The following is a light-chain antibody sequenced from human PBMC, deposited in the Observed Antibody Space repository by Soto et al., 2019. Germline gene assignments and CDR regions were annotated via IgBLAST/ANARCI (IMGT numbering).Light chain of an antibody. CDR1: NSNIGRNT. CDR2: STT. Sequence: QSVLTQPPSASGTPGQRVTISCSGSNSNIGRNTVNWYRHLPGTAPKLLIYSTTQWPSGVPDRFSGSKSGNTASLTISGLQAEDEADYYCSSYTSSSTLNYVFGNGTKVTVL. J-gene: IGLJ1*01. V-gene: IGLV1-44*01. CDR3: SSYTSSSTLNYV.